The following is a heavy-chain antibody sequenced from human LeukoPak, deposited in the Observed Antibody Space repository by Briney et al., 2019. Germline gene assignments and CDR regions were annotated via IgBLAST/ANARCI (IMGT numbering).Heavy chain of an antibody. CDR1: RFTFSTYW. CDR2: INSDGSST. J-gene: IGHJ4*02. Sequence: PGGSLRLSCAASRFTFSTYWMHWVRQAPGKGLVWVSRINSDGSSTGYADSVKGRFTISRDNAKNSLYLQMNSLRAEDMALYYCAKGGIAVAGTRFDYWGQGTLVTVSS. V-gene: IGHV3-74*01. D-gene: IGHD6-19*01. CDR3: AKGGIAVAGTRFDY.